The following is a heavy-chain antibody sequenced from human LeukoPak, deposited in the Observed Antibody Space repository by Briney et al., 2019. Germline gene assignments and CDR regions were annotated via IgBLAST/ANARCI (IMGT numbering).Heavy chain of an antibody. J-gene: IGHJ4*02. CDR1: GYTFTGYY. D-gene: IGHD4-17*01. V-gene: IGHV1-2*02. Sequence: GASVKVSCKASGYTFTGYYMHWVRQAPGQGLEWMGWINPNSGGTNYAQKFQGRVTMTRDTSISTAYMELSRLRSDDTAVYYCARDTARMTTVTHFDYWGQGTLVTVSS. CDR2: INPNSGGT. CDR3: ARDTARMTTVTHFDY.